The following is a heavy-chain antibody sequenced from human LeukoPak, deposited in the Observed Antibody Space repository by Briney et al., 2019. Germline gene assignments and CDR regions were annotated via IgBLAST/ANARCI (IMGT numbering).Heavy chain of an antibody. Sequence: SETLSLTCTVSGGPISSYYWSWIRQPPGKGLEWIGYIYYSGSTNYNPSLKSRVTISVDTSKNQFSLKLSSVTAADTAVYYCARGSGGWYPRAFDIWGQGTMVTVSS. D-gene: IGHD6-19*01. CDR3: ARGSGGWYPRAFDI. V-gene: IGHV4-59*01. CDR1: GGPISSYY. CDR2: IYYSGST. J-gene: IGHJ3*02.